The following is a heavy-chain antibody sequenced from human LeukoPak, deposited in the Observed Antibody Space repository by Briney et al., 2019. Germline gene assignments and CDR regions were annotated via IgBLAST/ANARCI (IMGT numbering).Heavy chain of an antibody. Sequence: SETLSLTCTVSGGSISSYFWSWIRQPPGKGLEWIGYISYSGSTNYNPSLKSRVTISVDTSKSQFSLKLSSVTAADTAVYYCATTLDKITMVVIYWGQGTLVTVSS. CDR3: ATTLDKITMVVIY. CDR1: GGSISSYF. D-gene: IGHD3-22*01. V-gene: IGHV4-59*01. J-gene: IGHJ4*02. CDR2: ISYSGST.